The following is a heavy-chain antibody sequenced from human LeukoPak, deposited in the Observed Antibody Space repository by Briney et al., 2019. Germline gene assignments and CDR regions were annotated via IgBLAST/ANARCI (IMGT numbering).Heavy chain of an antibody. V-gene: IGHV5-51*01. D-gene: IGHD2-2*01. CDR1: GYSFTSYW. CDR2: IYPGDSDN. J-gene: IGHJ5*02. Sequence: GESLKISCKGSGYSFTSYWIGWVRQMPGKGLELMGIIYPGDSDNRYSPSFQGQVTISADKSISPAYLQWNSLKASDTAMYYCARQGDIVVVPAAMAWFDPWGQGTLVTVSS. CDR3: ARQGDIVVVPAAMAWFDP.